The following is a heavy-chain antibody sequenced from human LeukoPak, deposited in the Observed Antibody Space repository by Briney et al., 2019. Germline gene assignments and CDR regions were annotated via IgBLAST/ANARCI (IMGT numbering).Heavy chain of an antibody. D-gene: IGHD6-6*01. J-gene: IGHJ6*03. CDR3: ARGSVGSSSSNYYMDV. CDR2: IYTSGST. Sequence: PSETLSLTCTVSGGSISSYYWSWIRQPAGKGLEWIGCIYTSGSTNYNPSLKSRVTMSVDTSKNQFSLKLSSVTAADTAVYYCARGSVGSSSSNYYMDVWGKGTTVTVSS. CDR1: GGSISSYY. V-gene: IGHV4-4*07.